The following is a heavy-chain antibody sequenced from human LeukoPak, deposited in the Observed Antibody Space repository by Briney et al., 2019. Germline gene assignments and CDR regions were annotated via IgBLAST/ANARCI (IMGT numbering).Heavy chain of an antibody. CDR3: ATVDGSGSYYIGYFDY. D-gene: IGHD3-10*01. V-gene: IGHV1-24*01. CDR1: GYTLTELS. CDR2: FDPEDGET. J-gene: IGHJ4*02. Sequence: ASVKVSCKVAGYTLTELSMHWVRQAPGKGLEWMGGFDPEDGETIYAQKFQGRVTMTEDTSTDTAYMELSSLRSEDTAVYYCATVDGSGSYYIGYFDYWGQGTLVTVSS.